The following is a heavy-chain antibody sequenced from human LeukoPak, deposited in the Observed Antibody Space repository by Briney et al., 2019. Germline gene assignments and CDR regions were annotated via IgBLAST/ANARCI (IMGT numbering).Heavy chain of an antibody. V-gene: IGHV4-34*01. D-gene: IGHD3-22*01. CDR1: GGSFSGYY. Sequence: SSETLSLTCAVYGGSFSGYYWSWIRQPPGKGLEWIGEINHSGSTNYNPSLKSRVTISVDTSKNQFSLKLSSVTAADTAVYYCARVSSTDYYNNRGWFDPWGQGTLVTVSS. CDR3: ARVSSTDYYNNRGWFDP. CDR2: INHSGST. J-gene: IGHJ5*02.